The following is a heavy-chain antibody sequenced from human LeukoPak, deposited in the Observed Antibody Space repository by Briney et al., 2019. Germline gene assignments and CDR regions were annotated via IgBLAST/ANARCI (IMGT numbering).Heavy chain of an antibody. CDR3: AKFLKYQLLSSPLDY. D-gene: IGHD2-2*01. CDR1: GFTFSSYG. J-gene: IGHJ4*02. Sequence: PGGSLRLTCAASGFTFSSYGMHWVRQAPGKGLEWMAFKRCDGSNKYYADSVKGRFTISRDNSKNTLYLQMNSLRAEDTAVYYCAKFLKYQLLSSPLDYWGQGTLVTVSS. V-gene: IGHV3-30*02. CDR2: KRCDGSNK.